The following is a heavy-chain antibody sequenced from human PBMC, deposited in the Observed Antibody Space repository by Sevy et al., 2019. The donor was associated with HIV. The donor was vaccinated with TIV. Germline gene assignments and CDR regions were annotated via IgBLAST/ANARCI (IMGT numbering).Heavy chain of an antibody. CDR2: INHSGST. V-gene: IGHV4-34*01. CDR3: ARSIAANSGVDY. D-gene: IGHD6-6*01. CDR1: GGSFSGYY. J-gene: IGHJ4*02. Sequence: SEPLSLTCAVYGGSFSGYYWSWIRQPPGKGLEWIGEINHSGSTNYNPSLKSRVTISVDTSKNQFSLKLSSVTAADTAVYYCARSIAANSGVDYWGQGTLVTVSS.